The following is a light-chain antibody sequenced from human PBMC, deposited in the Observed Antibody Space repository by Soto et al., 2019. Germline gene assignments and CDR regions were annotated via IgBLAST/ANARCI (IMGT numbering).Light chain of an antibody. CDR1: QGVTSTY. J-gene: IGKJ2*01. V-gene: IGKV3-20*01. Sequence: EIVLTQSPGTLSLSPGERATLSCRASQGVTSTYLTWYQQKPGQAPRLLIYGASTRATGIPDRFSGSGSGTDFTLTISRLEPEDFAVYYCQQYGSSPPYTFGQGTKLEIK. CDR2: GAS. CDR3: QQYGSSPPYT.